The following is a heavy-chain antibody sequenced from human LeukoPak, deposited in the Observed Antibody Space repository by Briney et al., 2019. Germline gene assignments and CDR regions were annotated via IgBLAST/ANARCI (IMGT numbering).Heavy chain of an antibody. CDR3: ARDGGFTMIVVDAFDI. CDR1: GFTFSSYW. CDR2: IKQDGSEK. D-gene: IGHD3-22*01. Sequence: GGSLRLSCAASGFTFSSYWMSWVRKAPGKGLEWVANIKQDGSEKYYVDSVKGRFTISRDNAKNSLYLQMNSLRAEDTAVYYCARDGGFTMIVVDAFDIWGQGTMVTVSS. V-gene: IGHV3-7*01. J-gene: IGHJ3*02.